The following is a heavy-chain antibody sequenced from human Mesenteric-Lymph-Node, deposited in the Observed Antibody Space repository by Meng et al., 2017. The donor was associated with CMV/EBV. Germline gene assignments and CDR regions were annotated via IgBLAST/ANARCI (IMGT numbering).Heavy chain of an antibody. CDR2: VHPNNGGT. Sequence: ASVKVSCKASGYSFSDHYMHWVRQAPGQGFEWMGWVHPNNGGTSYAQKFRGRVTMTRDTSISTVYMELTGLTSDDTAVYFCARDLTNWFDPWGQGTLVTVSS. CDR1: GYSFSDHY. V-gene: IGHV1-2*02. CDR3: ARDLTNWFDP. J-gene: IGHJ5*02.